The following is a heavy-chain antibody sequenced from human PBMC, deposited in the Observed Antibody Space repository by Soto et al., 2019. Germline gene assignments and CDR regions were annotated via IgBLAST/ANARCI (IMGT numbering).Heavy chain of an antibody. CDR1: GFTCSSYW. J-gene: IGHJ4*02. Sequence: EVQLVESGGGLVQPGGSLRLSCAAAGFTCSSYWRHWVRQSPGKGLVWVSQIDSDGRSTTYADTVKGRFTVSSDNAKPKLFLQMNSLRAEDTAVYYWVSDYDSSCFYSGHWGPGTLVTVSS. CDR3: VSDYDSSCFYSGH. V-gene: IGHV3-74*03. D-gene: IGHD3-22*01. CDR2: IDSDGRST.